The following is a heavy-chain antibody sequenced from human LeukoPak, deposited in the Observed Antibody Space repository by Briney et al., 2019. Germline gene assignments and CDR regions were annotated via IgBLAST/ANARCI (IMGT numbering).Heavy chain of an antibody. J-gene: IGHJ4*02. D-gene: IGHD3-3*02. CDR3: AKAAFSRTSYFDY. V-gene: IGHV3-23*01. Sequence: PGGSVRLSCAASGFTFSTYTMSWVRQAPGKGLEWVSAISGSGGNTYYADSVKGRFTISRDNSKNTLYLQMDSLRADDTAVYYCAKAAFSRTSYFDYWGQGTLVTASS. CDR1: GFTFSTYT. CDR2: ISGSGGNT.